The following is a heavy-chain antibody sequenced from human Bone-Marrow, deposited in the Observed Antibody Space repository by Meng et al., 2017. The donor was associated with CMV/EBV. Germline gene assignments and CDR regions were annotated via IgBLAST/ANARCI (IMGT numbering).Heavy chain of an antibody. V-gene: IGHV3-11*01. CDR2: ISDSGTTI. D-gene: IGHD3-10*01. CDR1: GFTLSNAW. CDR3: ARSISVVRALSNVDC. Sequence: GGSLRLSCAASGFTLSNAWMNWVRQAPGKGLEWLSFISDSGTTIYYADSVKGRFTISRDDAKNSLYLQMSSLRAEDTAVYYCARSISVVRALSNVDCWGQGTLVTVSS. J-gene: IGHJ4*02.